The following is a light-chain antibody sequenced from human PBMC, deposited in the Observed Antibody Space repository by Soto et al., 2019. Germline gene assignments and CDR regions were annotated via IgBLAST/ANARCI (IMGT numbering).Light chain of an antibody. CDR2: NGS. V-gene: IGKV1-5*01. CDR1: QSISTW. J-gene: IGKJ4*01. CDR3: QQYNSYPLT. Sequence: DIQMTQSPSTLSASVGDRVTITCRASQSISTWLAWYQQKPGKTLKLLIYNGSSLKSGVPSRFSGSGSGTEFTLTISSLQPDDFATYYCQQYNSYPLTFGGGSKVEIK.